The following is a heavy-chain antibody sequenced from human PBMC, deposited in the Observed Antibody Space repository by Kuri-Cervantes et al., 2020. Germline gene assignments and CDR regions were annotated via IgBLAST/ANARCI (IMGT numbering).Heavy chain of an antibody. CDR2: ISSSSSTI. CDR1: GFTFSSYE. J-gene: IGHJ3*02. CDR3: ARVGASGAFDI. Sequence: GGSLRLSCAASGFTFSSYELNWVRQAPGKGLEWVPYISSSSSTIYYADSVKGRFTISRDNAKNSLYLQMNSLGSEDMAMYYCARVGASGAFDIWGQGTMVTVSS. D-gene: IGHD1-26*01. V-gene: IGHV3-48*01.